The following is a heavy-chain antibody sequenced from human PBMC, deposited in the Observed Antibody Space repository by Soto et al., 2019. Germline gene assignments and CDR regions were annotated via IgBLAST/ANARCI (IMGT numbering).Heavy chain of an antibody. J-gene: IGHJ6*02. D-gene: IGHD2-21*01. V-gene: IGHV4-38-2*01. CDR1: GYSIGSGYY. CDR3: ARTCGYFGMDV. CDR2: IYHAGSV. Sequence: PSETLSLTCAVSGYSIGSGYYWAWIRQSPGKGLEWIGSIYHAGSVYYNPALNGRVALSMDTSKNHFSLKLTSVTAADTAVYYCARTCGYFGMDVGGQGTTVTVSS.